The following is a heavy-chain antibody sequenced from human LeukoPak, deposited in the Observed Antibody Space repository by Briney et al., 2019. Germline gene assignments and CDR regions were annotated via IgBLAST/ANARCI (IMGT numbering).Heavy chain of an antibody. CDR3: AKDRSGSYDHFDY. Sequence: PGGSLRLSCAASGLTFSPYGMPWVRQAPGKGLEGVTLISYDGSNKKYADSVKGRFTISRDNSKNTLYLQMNSLRGEDTAVYYCAKDRSGSYDHFDYWGQGTRVTVSS. V-gene: IGHV3-30*18. J-gene: IGHJ4*02. CDR2: ISYDGSNK. D-gene: IGHD1-26*01. CDR1: GLTFSPYG.